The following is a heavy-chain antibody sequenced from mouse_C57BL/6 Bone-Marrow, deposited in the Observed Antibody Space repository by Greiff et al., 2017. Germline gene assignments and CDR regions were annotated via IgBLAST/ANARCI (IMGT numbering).Heavy chain of an antibody. CDR2: ISSGGSYT. V-gene: IGHV5-6*02. J-gene: IGHJ2*01. CDR1: GFTFSSYG. CDR3: ARQDY. Sequence: EVMLVESGGDLVKPGGSLKLSCAASGFTFSSYGMSWVRQTPDKRLEWVATISSGGSYTSYPDIVKGRFTISRDNAKNTLYLQMSSLKSEDTAMYYCARQDYWGQGTTLTVSS.